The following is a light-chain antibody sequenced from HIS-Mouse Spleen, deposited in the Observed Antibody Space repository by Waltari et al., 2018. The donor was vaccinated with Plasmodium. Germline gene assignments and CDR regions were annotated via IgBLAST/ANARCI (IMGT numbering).Light chain of an antibody. V-gene: IGLV3-1*01. CDR2: QDS. CDR1: KLGDKY. Sequence: SYELTQPPSVSVSPGQTASITCSGAKLGDKYACWYQQKPGQSPVLVIYQDSKRPSGIPERFSGSNSGNTATLTISGTQAMGEADYYCQAWDSSTVVFGGGTKLTVL. CDR3: QAWDSSTVV. J-gene: IGLJ2*01.